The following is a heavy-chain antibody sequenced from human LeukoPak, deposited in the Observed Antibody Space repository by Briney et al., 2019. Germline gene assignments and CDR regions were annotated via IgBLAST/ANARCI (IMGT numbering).Heavy chain of an antibody. CDR3: ASQGYGSGSRPGAFDI. Sequence: PSETLSLTCTVSGGSISSGSYYWSWIRQPAGKGLEWIGRIYTSGSTNYNPSLKSRVTISVDTSKNQFSLKLSSVTAADTAVYYCASQGYGSGSRPGAFDIWGQGTMVTVSS. J-gene: IGHJ3*02. D-gene: IGHD3-10*01. CDR1: GGSISSGSYY. CDR2: IYTSGST. V-gene: IGHV4-61*02.